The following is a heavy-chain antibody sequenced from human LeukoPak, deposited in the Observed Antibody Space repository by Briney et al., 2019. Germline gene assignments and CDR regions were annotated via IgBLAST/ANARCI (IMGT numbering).Heavy chain of an antibody. CDR2: IYPGDSDT. V-gene: IGHV5-51*01. J-gene: IGHJ4*02. CDR3: ARSRLSMVRGVPFDY. CDR1: GYSFTSYW. Sequence: GESLKISCKGSGYSFTSYWIGWVRQMPGKGLEWMGIIYPGDSDTRYSPSFQGQVTISADKSISTAYLQWSSLKASDTAMYYCARSRLSMVRGVPFDYWGQGTLVTVSS. D-gene: IGHD3-10*01.